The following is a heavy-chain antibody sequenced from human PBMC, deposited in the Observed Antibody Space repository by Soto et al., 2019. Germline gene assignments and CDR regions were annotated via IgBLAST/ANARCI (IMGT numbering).Heavy chain of an antibody. V-gene: IGHV1-46*01. CDR2: INPSGGST. J-gene: IGHJ3*02. D-gene: IGHD3-10*01. CDR1: GYTFTSYY. Sequence: ASVNVSCKASGYTFTSYYMHWVRQAPGQGLEWMGIINPSGGSTSYAQKFQGRVTMTRHTSTSTVYMELSSLRSEDTAVYYCARDYRGSGSSRACDIWGTGTMVTVSS. CDR3: ARDYRGSGSSRACDI.